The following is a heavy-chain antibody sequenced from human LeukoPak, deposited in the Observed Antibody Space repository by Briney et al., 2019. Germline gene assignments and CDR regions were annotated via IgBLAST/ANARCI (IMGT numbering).Heavy chain of an antibody. CDR2: IQTDGSSK. CDR1: GFTFSRYG. V-gene: IGHV3-30*02. J-gene: IGHJ4*02. D-gene: IGHD6-13*01. Sequence: QPGGSLRLSCVSSGFTFSRYGIHWVRQDPGKGLEWVSFIQTDGSSKYYSDSVKGRFTISRDNSENTLYLQMNSLRAEDTAVYYCAKEATARIAAALDYWGQGTLVTVSS. CDR3: AKEATARIAAALDY.